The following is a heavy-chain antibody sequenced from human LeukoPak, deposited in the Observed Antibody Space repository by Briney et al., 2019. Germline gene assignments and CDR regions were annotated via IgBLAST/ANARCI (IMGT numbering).Heavy chain of an antibody. Sequence: GGSLRLSCAASGFTFDDYAMHWVRQAPGKGLEWVSGISWNSGSIGYADSVKGRFTISRDNAKNSLYLQMNSLRAEDMALYYCARWGSRRLQLRYFDWLSENWYFDLWGRGTLVTVSS. CDR1: GFTFDDYA. D-gene: IGHD3-9*01. CDR3: ARWGSRRLQLRYFDWLSENWYFDL. CDR2: ISWNSGSI. V-gene: IGHV3-9*03. J-gene: IGHJ2*01.